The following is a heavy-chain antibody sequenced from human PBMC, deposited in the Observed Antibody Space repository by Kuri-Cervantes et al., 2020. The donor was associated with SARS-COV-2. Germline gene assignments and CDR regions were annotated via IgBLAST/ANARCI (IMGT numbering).Heavy chain of an antibody. CDR2: INHSGST. CDR1: GGSFSGYY. D-gene: IGHD2-15*01. Sequence: ESLKISCAVYGGSFSGYYWSWIRQPPGKGLEWIGEINHSGSTNYNPSLKSRVTISVDTSKNQFSLKLSSVTAADTAVYYCARGRGGGYCSGGSCYPGGKYYYYYYGMDVWGQGTTVTVSS. J-gene: IGHJ6*02. V-gene: IGHV4-34*01. CDR3: ARGRGGGYCSGGSCYPGGKYYYYYYGMDV.